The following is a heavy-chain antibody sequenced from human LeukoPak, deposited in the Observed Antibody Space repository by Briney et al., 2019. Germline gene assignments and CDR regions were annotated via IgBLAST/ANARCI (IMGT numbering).Heavy chain of an antibody. Sequence: PGGSLRLSCAASGFTFSSYEMNWVRQAPGKGLEWISYISASGTITHYADSVKGRFTISRDSARNSLYLQMNSLRAEDTAVYYCARDRNFDWFFDLWGRGTLVTVSS. CDR1: GFTFSSYE. CDR2: ISASGTIT. D-gene: IGHD3-3*02. CDR3: ARDRNFDWFFDL. J-gene: IGHJ2*01. V-gene: IGHV3-48*03.